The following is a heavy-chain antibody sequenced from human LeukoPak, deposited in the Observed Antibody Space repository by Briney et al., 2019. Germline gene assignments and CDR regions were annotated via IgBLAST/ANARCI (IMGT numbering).Heavy chain of an antibody. CDR1: GFTLSNCA. V-gene: IGHV3-23*01. CDR3: AKVHVSGSGYFDS. Sequence: GGSLRLSCAVSGFTLSNCAVSWVGQAPGKGLEWVSAISGSGRDTYYADSVKGRFNISRDTSKTTLYLQMSSLRAEDTAIYYCAKVHVSGSGYFDSWGQGTLVTVSS. D-gene: IGHD3-10*01. J-gene: IGHJ4*02. CDR2: ISGSGRDT.